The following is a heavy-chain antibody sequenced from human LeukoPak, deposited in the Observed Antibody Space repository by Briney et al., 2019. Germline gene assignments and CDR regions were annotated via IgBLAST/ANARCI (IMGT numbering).Heavy chain of an antibody. CDR1: GFTFSSYG. D-gene: IGHD2-15*01. CDR2: IWYDGSNK. V-gene: IGHV3-33*08. Sequence: GGSLRLSCAASGFTFSSYGVHWVRRAPGKGLEWVAVIWYDGSNKYYADSVKGRFTISRDNSKNTLYLQMNSLRAEDTAVYYCASTHCSGGSCYPYYFDYWGQGTLVTVSS. J-gene: IGHJ4*02. CDR3: ASTHCSGGSCYPYYFDY.